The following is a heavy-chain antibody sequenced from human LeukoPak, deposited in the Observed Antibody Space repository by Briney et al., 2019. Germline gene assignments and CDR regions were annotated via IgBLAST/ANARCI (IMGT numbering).Heavy chain of an antibody. V-gene: IGHV4-59*01. CDR1: GGSISSYY. Sequence: SETLSLTCTVSGGSISSYYWSWIRQPPGKGLEWIGYIYYSGSTNYNPSLKSRVTISVDTSKNQFSLKLSSVTAADTAVYYCARIRGRDGYNGWRDAFDIWGQGTMVTVSS. CDR2: IYYSGST. J-gene: IGHJ3*02. D-gene: IGHD5-24*01. CDR3: ARIRGRDGYNGWRDAFDI.